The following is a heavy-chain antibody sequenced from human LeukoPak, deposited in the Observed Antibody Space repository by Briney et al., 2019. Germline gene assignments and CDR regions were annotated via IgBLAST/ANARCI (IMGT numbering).Heavy chain of an antibody. CDR1: GFTFSGHA. J-gene: IGHJ4*02. Sequence: PGGSLRPSCAASGFTFSGHAMVWVRQGPGKGLEWVSFISYDGSSSVYADSVMGRFAISRDNSKNTVDLQINSLRYEDTAIYYCAKDWGQRGVGASLGHWGQGTLVIVSS. CDR2: ISYDGSSS. D-gene: IGHD1-26*01. CDR3: AKDWGQRGVGASLGH. V-gene: IGHV3-30*18.